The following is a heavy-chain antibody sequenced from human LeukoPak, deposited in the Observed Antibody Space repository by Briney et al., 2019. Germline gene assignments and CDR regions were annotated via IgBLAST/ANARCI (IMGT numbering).Heavy chain of an antibody. D-gene: IGHD3-3*01. Sequence: KAGGSLRLSCAASGFTFSSYSMNWVRQAPGKGLEWVSSISSSSYIYYADSVKGRFTISRDNAKNSLYLQMNSLRAEDTAVYYCAKASYYDFWSGANDAFDIWGQGTMVTVSS. CDR1: GFTFSSYS. J-gene: IGHJ3*02. CDR2: ISSSSYI. V-gene: IGHV3-21*04. CDR3: AKASYYDFWSGANDAFDI.